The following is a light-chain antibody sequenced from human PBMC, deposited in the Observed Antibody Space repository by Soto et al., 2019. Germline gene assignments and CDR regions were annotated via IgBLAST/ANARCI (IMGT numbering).Light chain of an antibody. CDR2: DGS. CDR1: QRISSW. Sequence: DIQMTQSPSTLSGAVGDRVTITCGASQRISSWLAWYQQKTGKAPKFLTYDGSTLESGVPARFSGSGSGTEFTLTISSLQPDEFGTYFCQQYDSYPWTFGQGTKVDI. CDR3: QQYDSYPWT. J-gene: IGKJ1*01. V-gene: IGKV1-5*01.